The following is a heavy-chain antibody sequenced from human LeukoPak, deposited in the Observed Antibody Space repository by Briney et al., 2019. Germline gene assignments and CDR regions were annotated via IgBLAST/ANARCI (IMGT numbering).Heavy chain of an antibody. V-gene: IGHV4-4*07. CDR1: DGSISSYY. D-gene: IGHD3-10*01. CDR2: MYTSGST. J-gene: IGHJ5*02. Sequence: TSETLSLTCTVSDGSISSYYWSWIRQPAGKGLEWIGRMYTSGSTNYNPSLKSRVTMSLDTSKNQFSLKLSSVTAADTAVYYCARDWYYYGSGSAGNWFDPWGQGTLVTVSS. CDR3: ARDWYYYGSGSAGNWFDP.